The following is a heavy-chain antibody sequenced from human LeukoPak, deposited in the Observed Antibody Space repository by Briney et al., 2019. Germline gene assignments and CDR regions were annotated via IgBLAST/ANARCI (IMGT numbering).Heavy chain of an antibody. CDR3: TTISGVAAAGTRNYYYYMDV. J-gene: IGHJ6*03. V-gene: IGHV3-15*01. Sequence: PGGSLRLSCAASGFSFNHAWMSWVRQAPGKELEWVGRIKSRTNGGTTDHAAAVKGRFTISRDDSKNTLYLQMNSLKTEDTAVYYCTTISGVAAAGTRNYYYYMDVWGRGTTVTVSS. CDR1: GFSFNHAW. D-gene: IGHD6-13*01. CDR2: IKSRTNGGTT.